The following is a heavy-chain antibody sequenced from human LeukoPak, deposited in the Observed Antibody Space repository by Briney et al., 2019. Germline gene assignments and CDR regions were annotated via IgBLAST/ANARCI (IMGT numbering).Heavy chain of an antibody. CDR1: GYTFTNYG. D-gene: IGHD6-19*01. J-gene: IGHJ4*02. Sequence: GASVKVSCKTSGYTFTNYGISWVRQAPGQGLEWMGWTTAYNGNTHYAQKVQGRVTMTTDTSTSTAYMELRSLRSDDTAVYYCARYVEVAGTVDYWGQGTLVTVSS. CDR3: ARYVEVAGTVDY. CDR2: TTAYNGNT. V-gene: IGHV1-18*01.